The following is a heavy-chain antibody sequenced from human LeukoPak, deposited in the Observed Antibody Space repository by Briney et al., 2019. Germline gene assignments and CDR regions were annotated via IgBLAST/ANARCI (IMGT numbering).Heavy chain of an antibody. D-gene: IGHD1-14*01. CDR2: INSDGSST. Sequence: PGGSLRLSCAASGFTFSSYWMHWVRQAPRKGLVWVSRINSDGSSTSYADSVKGRFTISRDNAKNTLYLQMNSLRAEDTAVYYCARGEDPPHRAVFDYWGQGTLVTVSS. CDR3: ARGEDPPHRAVFDY. CDR1: GFTFSSYW. J-gene: IGHJ4*02. V-gene: IGHV3-74*01.